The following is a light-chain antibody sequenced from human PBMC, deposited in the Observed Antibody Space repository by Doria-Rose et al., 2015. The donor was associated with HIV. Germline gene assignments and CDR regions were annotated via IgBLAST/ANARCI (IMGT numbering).Light chain of an antibody. J-gene: IGKJ1*01. CDR1: QSFSSTY. V-gene: IGKV3-20*01. Sequence: EIVLTRSPGTLSLSPGERATLSCRASQSFSSTYLAWYQQQPGQAPSLLIYDGSTRATGIPDRCSASGSGTDFTLTINRLEPEDFALYYCHQYGTSWTFGQGTKVEI. CDR3: HQYGTSWT. CDR2: DGS.